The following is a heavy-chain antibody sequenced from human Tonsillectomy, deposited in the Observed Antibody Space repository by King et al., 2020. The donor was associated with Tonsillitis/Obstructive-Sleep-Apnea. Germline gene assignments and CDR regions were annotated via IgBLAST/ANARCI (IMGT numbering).Heavy chain of an antibody. J-gene: IGHJ6*04. D-gene: IGHD3-10*01. V-gene: IGHV1-46*01. Sequence: QLVQSGAEVKKPGASVKVSCKASGYTFTSYYIHWVRQAPGQGIEWMGIINPSGGSTSYAQKFQGRVTMTRDTSTSPVYMELSSLKSDDTAVSYCARDVSPGVDVWGKGTTVTVSS. CDR1: GYTFTSYY. CDR3: ARDVSPGVDV. CDR2: INPSGGST.